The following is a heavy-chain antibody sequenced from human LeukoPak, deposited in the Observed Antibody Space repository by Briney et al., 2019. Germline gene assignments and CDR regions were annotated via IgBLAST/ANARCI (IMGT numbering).Heavy chain of an antibody. J-gene: IGHJ4*02. CDR1: RFTFSSYA. CDR3: AKDPLLRYCSSTSCYYFDY. Sequence: PGGSLRLSCAASRFTFSSYAMSWVRQAPGKGLKWISTISGSGGSTYCADSVKGRFTISRDNSKNTLYLQMNSLRAEDTAVYYCAKDPLLRYCSSTSCYYFDYWGQGILVTVSS. D-gene: IGHD2-2*01. V-gene: IGHV3-23*01. CDR2: ISGSGGST.